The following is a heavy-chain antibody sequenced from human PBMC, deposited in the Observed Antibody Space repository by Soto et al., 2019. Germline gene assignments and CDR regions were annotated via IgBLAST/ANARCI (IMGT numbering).Heavy chain of an antibody. CDR1: RYIFTAYF. Sequence: QVQLVPSGAEVKKPGASVKVSCKAPRYIFTAYFMHWVRQAPGQGLEWMGWINPNNGATHYGLSFQGRVTMTRDTSISTAYMELSSRRSDDTAVYYCASHDPGARFDPWGQGTLVIVSS. J-gene: IGHJ5*02. V-gene: IGHV1-2*02. CDR3: ASHDPGARFDP. D-gene: IGHD1-1*01. CDR2: INPNNGAT.